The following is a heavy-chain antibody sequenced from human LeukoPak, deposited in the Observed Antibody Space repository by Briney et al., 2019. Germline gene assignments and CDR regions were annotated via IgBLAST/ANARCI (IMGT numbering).Heavy chain of an antibody. V-gene: IGHV4-38-2*02. Sequence: AETLSLTCSVSGSSISTEYYWGWIRQAPGKGLEWFGIAHHRGSTYYNPSLQSRIAISLDTSKSQFSLKLSSVTAADTAVYYCARVASRPELLWFGELWIDYWGQGTLVTVSS. CDR1: GSSISTEYY. CDR3: ARVASRPELLWFGELWIDY. J-gene: IGHJ4*02. D-gene: IGHD3-10*01. CDR2: AHHRGST.